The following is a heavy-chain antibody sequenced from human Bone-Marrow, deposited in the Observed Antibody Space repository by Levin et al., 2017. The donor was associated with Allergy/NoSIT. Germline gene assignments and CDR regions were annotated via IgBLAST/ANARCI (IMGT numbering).Heavy chain of an antibody. CDR1: GFSFSGYW. J-gene: IGHJ6*02. CDR3: ARFDV. CDR2: IKPDGSEK. V-gene: IGHV3-7*01. Sequence: ASVKVSCAASGFSFSGYWMTWVRQTPGKGLEWVANIKPDGSEKNYVDSVKGRFTISRDNANNSLFLQMDNLKAEDTAVYYCARFDVWGQGTTVAVSS.